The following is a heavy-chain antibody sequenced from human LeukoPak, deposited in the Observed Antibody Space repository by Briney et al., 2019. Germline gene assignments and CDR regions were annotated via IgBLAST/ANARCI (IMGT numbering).Heavy chain of an antibody. CDR3: ARDGVFGTFDP. V-gene: IGHV4-59*01. J-gene: IGHJ5*02. CDR2: IYNSGST. Sequence: PSETLSLTCTVYGGSISTYYWSWIRQPPGKGLEWIGYIYNSGSTNYNPSLKSRVTISVDTSKNQFSLKLRSVTAADTAVYYCARDGVFGTFDPWGQGTLVTVSS. D-gene: IGHD3-10*01. CDR1: GGSISTYY.